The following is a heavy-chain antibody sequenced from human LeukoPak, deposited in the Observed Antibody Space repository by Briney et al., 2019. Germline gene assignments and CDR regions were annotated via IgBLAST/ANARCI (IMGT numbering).Heavy chain of an antibody. V-gene: IGHV6-1*01. CDR2: TYYRSKWFN. CDR1: ADSVSSNSAA. CDR3: TRGGFSDSFFDY. D-gene: IGHD1-26*01. Sequence: SQTLSLTCAISADSVSSNSAAWNWIRPSPSRRLEWLGRTYYRSKWFNDYAVSVKSRITINPHTSKNQFSLQLNSVTPEGTAVYYCTRGGFSDSFFDYWGQGILVTVSS. J-gene: IGHJ4*02.